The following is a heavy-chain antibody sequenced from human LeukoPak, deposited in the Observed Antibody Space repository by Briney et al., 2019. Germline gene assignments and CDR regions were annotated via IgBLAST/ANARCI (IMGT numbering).Heavy chain of an antibody. D-gene: IGHD6-19*01. Sequence: GASVKVSCKASGYTFSDYYIHWVRQAPGQGLEWMGWISPNSGGTKYAQKLQGRVTMTRDTSINTAYMELSRLGSDDTAVYYCARDLGYSSGCPFWGQGTLVTVSS. V-gene: IGHV1-2*02. J-gene: IGHJ4*02. CDR3: ARDLGYSSGCPF. CDR2: ISPNSGGT. CDR1: GYTFSDYY.